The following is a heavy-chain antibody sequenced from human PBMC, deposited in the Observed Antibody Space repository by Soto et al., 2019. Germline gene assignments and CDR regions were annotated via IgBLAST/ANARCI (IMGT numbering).Heavy chain of an antibody. J-gene: IGHJ6*02. CDR2: MNANSGKT. Sequence: QVQLVQSGAEVKKPGASVKVSCKASGYTFTRYDINWVRQATGQGLEWMGWMNANSGKTGYAQKFQGRVTMTRNTSISTAYMELSSLTSEHTAMYYCARERNMYGVDVWGQGTTVTVSS. CDR1: GYTFTRYD. D-gene: IGHD1-1*01. V-gene: IGHV1-8*01. CDR3: ARERNMYGVDV.